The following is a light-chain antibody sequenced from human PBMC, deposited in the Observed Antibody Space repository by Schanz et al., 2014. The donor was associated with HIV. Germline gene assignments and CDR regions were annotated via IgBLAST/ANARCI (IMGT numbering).Light chain of an antibody. Sequence: QSALTQPRSVSGSPGQSVTISCTGTNSDVGGYDYVSWYQQYPGKAPKLMIYDVSNRPSGVSNRFSGSKSGNTASLTISGLQADDEADYYCCSYAGRSTVVFGGGTKLTVL. CDR2: DVS. CDR1: NSDVGGYDY. J-gene: IGLJ3*02. V-gene: IGLV2-11*01. CDR3: CSYAGRSTVV.